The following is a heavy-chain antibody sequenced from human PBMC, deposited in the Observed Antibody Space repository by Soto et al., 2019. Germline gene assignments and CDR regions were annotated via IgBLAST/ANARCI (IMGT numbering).Heavy chain of an antibody. CDR3: ARHRIAAAGTVYFQH. CDR1: GYSFTSYW. V-gene: IGHV5-10-1*01. Sequence: GESLKSSCKGSGYSFTSYWISWVRQMPGKGLEWMGRIDPSDSYTNYSPSFQGHVTISGDKSINTAYLQWSSPKASDTAMYYCARHRIAAAGTVYFQHWGQGTLVTVSS. CDR2: IDPSDSYT. J-gene: IGHJ1*01. D-gene: IGHD6-13*01.